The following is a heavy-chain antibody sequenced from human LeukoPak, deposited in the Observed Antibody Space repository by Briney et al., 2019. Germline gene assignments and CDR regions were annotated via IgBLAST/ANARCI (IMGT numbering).Heavy chain of an antibody. V-gene: IGHV3-7*05. J-gene: IGHJ6*02. Sequence: GGSVRLSCAASGFMFSSYWMNWVRQAPGKGLEWVANIKEDGSAKYYVDSVKGRFTISRDNAKNSLYLQMNSLRAEDTAVYYCVMDMDVWGQGTPVTVSS. CDR3: VMDMDV. CDR2: IKEDGSAK. CDR1: GFMFSSYW.